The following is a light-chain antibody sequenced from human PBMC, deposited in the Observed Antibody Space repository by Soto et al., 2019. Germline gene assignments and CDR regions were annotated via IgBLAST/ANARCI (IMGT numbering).Light chain of an antibody. CDR3: VLYRGSGNGL. Sequence: QTVVTQEPSLSVSPGGTVTLTCGLGSGSVSSSYYPSWYQQTPGQAPRTIIYSTDTRSSGVPDRFSGSILENKAALTITGAQADDECDYYCVLYRGSGNGLFGGGTQLPVL. CDR1: SGSVSSSYY. J-gene: IGLJ2*01. CDR2: STD. V-gene: IGLV8-61*01.